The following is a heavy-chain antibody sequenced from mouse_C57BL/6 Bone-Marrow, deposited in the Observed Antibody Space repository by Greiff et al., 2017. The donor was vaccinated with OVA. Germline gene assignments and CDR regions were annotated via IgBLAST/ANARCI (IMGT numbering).Heavy chain of an antibody. D-gene: IGHD4-1*01. Sequence: VQLQESGPGLVAPSQSLSITCTVSGFSLTSYGVSWVRQPPGQGLEWLGVIWGDGSTNYHSALISRLSISKDNSKSQVSLKLNSLQTDDTATYYCAINWDWSAMDYWGQGTSVTVSS. CDR2: IWGDGST. J-gene: IGHJ4*01. CDR3: AINWDWSAMDY. V-gene: IGHV2-3*01. CDR1: GFSLTSYG.